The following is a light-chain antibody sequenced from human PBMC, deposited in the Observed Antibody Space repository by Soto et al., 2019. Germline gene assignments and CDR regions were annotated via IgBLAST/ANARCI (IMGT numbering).Light chain of an antibody. CDR3: QQYNSWPLT. Sequence: EIVMTQSPATLSVSPGERATLSCRASQNIVSNLAWYQQKPSQPPRLLIYGASTRATGIPAGFSGSGSGTEFTLTITRLQSEDFAVYYCQQYNSWPLTFGGGTKVEI. J-gene: IGKJ4*01. CDR2: GAS. CDR1: QNIVSN. V-gene: IGKV3-15*01.